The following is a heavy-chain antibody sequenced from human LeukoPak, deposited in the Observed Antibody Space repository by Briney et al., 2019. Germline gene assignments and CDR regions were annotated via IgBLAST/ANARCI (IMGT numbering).Heavy chain of an antibody. D-gene: IGHD3-10*01. Sequence: SETLSLTCTVSGGSISSGDYYWSWIRQPPGKGLEWIGYTYYSGSTYYNPSLKSRVTISVDTSKNQFSLKLSSVTAADTAVYYCARVAVRGSNFDYWGQGTLVTVSS. CDR1: GGSISSGDYY. CDR2: TYYSGST. CDR3: ARVAVRGSNFDY. J-gene: IGHJ4*02. V-gene: IGHV4-30-4*01.